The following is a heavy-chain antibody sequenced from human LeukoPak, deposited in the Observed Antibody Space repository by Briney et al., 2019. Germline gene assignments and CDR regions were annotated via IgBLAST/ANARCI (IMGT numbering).Heavy chain of an antibody. CDR3: ARDPGYGLGVDYGDY. J-gene: IGHJ4*02. D-gene: IGHD3-10*01. CDR1: GFTVSGNY. Sequence: GGSLRLSCAASGFTVSGNYMSWVRQAPGKGLEWLSVIHRGGNTYYADSVKGRFAISRDSSKNTVFLQMDSLRAEDTAVYYCARDPGYGLGVDYGDYWGQGTLVTVSS. CDR2: IHRGGNT. V-gene: IGHV3-66*01.